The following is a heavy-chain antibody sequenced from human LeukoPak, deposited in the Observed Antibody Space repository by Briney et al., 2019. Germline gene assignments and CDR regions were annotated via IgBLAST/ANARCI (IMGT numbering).Heavy chain of an antibody. J-gene: IGHJ3*02. CDR1: GGSILSTNW. CDR2: ISSSSSYI. CDR3: ARALPSPLYSGSYADAFDI. V-gene: IGHV3-21*01. D-gene: IGHD1-26*01. Sequence: ETLSLTCAVSGGSILSTNWWSWVRQAPGKGLEWVSSISSSSSYIYYADSVKGRFTISRDNAKNSLYLQMNSLRAEDTAVYYCARALPSPLYSGSYADAFDIWGQGTMVTVSS.